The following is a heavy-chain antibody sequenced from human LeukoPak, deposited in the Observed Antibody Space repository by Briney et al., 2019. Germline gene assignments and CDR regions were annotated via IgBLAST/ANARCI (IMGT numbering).Heavy chain of an antibody. CDR3: ARESVKLLWFGGSTFPYGMDV. D-gene: IGHD3-10*01. CDR2: IYYSGST. CDR1: GGSISSYY. J-gene: IGHJ6*02. Sequence: ASETLSLTCTVSGGSISSYYWSWIRQPPGKGLEWIGYIYYSGSTNYNPSLKSRVTISVDTSKNQFSLKLSSVTAADTAVYYCARESVKLLWFGGSTFPYGMDVWGQGTTVTVSS. V-gene: IGHV4-59*01.